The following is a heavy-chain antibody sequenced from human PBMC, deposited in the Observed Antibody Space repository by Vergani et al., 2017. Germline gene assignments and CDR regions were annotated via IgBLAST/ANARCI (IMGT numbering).Heavy chain of an antibody. V-gene: IGHV3-30-3*01. CDR2: ISYDGSNK. CDR3: ARATYSSSSARFDP. CDR1: GFTFSSYA. Sequence: QVQLVESGGGVVQPGRSLRLSCAASGFTFSSYAMHWVRQAPGKGLEWVAVISYDGSNKYYADSVKGRFTISRDNSKNTLYLQMNSLRAEDTAVYYCARATYSSSSARFDPWGQGTLVTVSS. J-gene: IGHJ5*02. D-gene: IGHD6-13*01.